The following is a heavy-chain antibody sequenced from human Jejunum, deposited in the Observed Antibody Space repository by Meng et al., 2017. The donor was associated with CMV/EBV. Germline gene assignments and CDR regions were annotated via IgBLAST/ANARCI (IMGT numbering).Heavy chain of an antibody. D-gene: IGHD2/OR15-2a*01. J-gene: IGHJ4*02. CDR1: GRYT. Sequence: GRYTVNWVRQAPGKGLEWISGISPNSNSIYYADSVRGRFTFSRDNAKNSLYLEMNSLRADDTAVYYCAKESMARNYFDYWGQGTLVTVSS. V-gene: IGHV3-48*04. CDR2: ISPNSNSI. CDR3: AKESMARNYFDY.